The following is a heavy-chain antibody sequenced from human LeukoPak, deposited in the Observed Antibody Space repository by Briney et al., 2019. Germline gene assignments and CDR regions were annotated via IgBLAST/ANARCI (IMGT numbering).Heavy chain of an antibody. CDR3: ARDVAARPDTYYFDY. Sequence: PGGSLRLSCAASGFTFSSYSMNWVRQAPGKGMEWVSYISSSSSNIYYADSVKGRFTISRDNAKNSLYLQMNSLRAEDTAVYYCARDVAARPDTYYFDYWGQGTLVTVSS. V-gene: IGHV3-48*01. CDR1: GFTFSSYS. CDR2: ISSSSSNI. J-gene: IGHJ4*02. D-gene: IGHD6-6*01.